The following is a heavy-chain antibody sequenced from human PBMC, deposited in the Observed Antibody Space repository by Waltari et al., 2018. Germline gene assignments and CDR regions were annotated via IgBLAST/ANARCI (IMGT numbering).Heavy chain of an antibody. J-gene: IGHJ4*02. Sequence: QVQLRESGPGLLKPSETLSLTCSVSGGSLSSYYWNWIRQPAGKGLEWIGRMYFTGIMDYNPSLQSRVTMSVETSKNQFFLNLTSVTAADTAVYYCATDGLSRSLSHWGQGALVTVSS. CDR3: ATDGLSRSLSH. D-gene: IGHD6-19*01. V-gene: IGHV4-4*07. CDR1: GGSLSSYY. CDR2: MYFTGIM.